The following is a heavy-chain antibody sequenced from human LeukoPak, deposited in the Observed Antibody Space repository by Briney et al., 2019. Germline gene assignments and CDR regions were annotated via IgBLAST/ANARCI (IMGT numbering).Heavy chain of an antibody. CDR2: IYSSGGT. CDR1: GLIVSCNY. V-gene: IGHV3-66*01. D-gene: IGHD4-17*01. CDR3: ARDSSVTTVDY. J-gene: IGHJ4*02. Sequence: TGGSLRLSCVASGLIVSCNYMTWVRQAPGRGLEWVAVIYSSGGTYYADSVKGRFTISRDNTKNSLYLQMNSLRADDTAVYYCARDSSVTTVDYWGQGTLVTVSS.